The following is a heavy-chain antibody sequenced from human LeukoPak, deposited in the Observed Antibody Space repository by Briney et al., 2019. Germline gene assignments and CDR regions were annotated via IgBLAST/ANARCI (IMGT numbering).Heavy chain of an antibody. CDR3: ARATSIAARMVYAY. Sequence: ASVKVSCKASGYTFTGYYMHWVRQAPGQGLEWMGWINPNSGGTNYAQKFQGRVTMTRDTSISTAYMELSRLRSGDTAVYYCARATSIAARMVYAYWGQGTLVTVSS. CDR2: INPNSGGT. D-gene: IGHD6-6*01. V-gene: IGHV1-2*02. CDR1: GYTFTGYY. J-gene: IGHJ4*02.